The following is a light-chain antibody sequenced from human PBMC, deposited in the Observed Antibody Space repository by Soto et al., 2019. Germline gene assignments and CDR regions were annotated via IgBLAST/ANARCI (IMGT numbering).Light chain of an antibody. Sequence: DIVLTQSPATLALSPGERATLSCRASQTVGIYLAWYQHKPGQAPRLLLYDASIRATGIPARFSGSGSGTDFTLTISSLEPEDFAVYYCQQRAGWPPLSFGGGSKVQIK. CDR3: QQRAGWPPLS. J-gene: IGKJ4*01. CDR1: QTVGIY. V-gene: IGKV3-11*01. CDR2: DAS.